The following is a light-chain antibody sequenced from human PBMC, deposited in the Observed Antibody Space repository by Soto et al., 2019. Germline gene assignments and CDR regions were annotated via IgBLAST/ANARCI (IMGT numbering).Light chain of an antibody. CDR1: QSVSSN. J-gene: IGKJ1*01. V-gene: IGKV3-20*01. CDR3: QQYGSSPRT. Sequence: ELVITQSPATLSVSPGERATLSCRASQSVSSNLAWYQQRPGQAPRLLIYGASTRATGIPDRFSGSGSGTDFTLTISRLEPEDFAVYYCQQYGSSPRTFGQGTKVDIK. CDR2: GAS.